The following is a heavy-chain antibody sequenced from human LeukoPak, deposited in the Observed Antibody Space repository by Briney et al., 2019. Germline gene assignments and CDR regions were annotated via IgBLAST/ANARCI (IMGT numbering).Heavy chain of an antibody. V-gene: IGHV1-2*02. CDR2: INPNSGGT. D-gene: IGHD3-3*01. CDR3: ARSITIFGVVSGY. CDR1: GYTFTGYY. Sequence: ASVKVSCKASGYTFTGYYMHWVRQAPGQGLEWMGWINPNSGGTNYAQKFQGRVTMTRDTSISTAYMELSRLRSGDTAVYYCARSITIFGVVSGYWGQGTLVTVSS. J-gene: IGHJ4*02.